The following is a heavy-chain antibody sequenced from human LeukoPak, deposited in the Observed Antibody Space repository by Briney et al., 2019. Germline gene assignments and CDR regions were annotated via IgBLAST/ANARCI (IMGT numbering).Heavy chain of an antibody. D-gene: IGHD6-6*01. CDR2: INPSGGST. CDR3: ARDRNSGSSLDI. J-gene: IGHJ3*02. V-gene: IGHV1-46*04. Sequence: GASVTVSCKASGYTFTAYHIHWVRQAPGQGLEWMGMINPSGGSTSYAQKLEGRVTMTRDRSTSTVYTELSSLRSEDTAVYYCARDRNSGSSLDIWGQGTMLTVSS. CDR1: GYTFTAYH.